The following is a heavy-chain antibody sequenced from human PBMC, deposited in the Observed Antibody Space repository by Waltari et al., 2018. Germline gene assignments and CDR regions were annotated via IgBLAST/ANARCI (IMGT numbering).Heavy chain of an antibody. CDR2: ISYSGST. D-gene: IGHD2-15*01. V-gene: IGHV4-59*01. Sequence: QVQLQESGPGLVKPAETLSLTCTVSGGSISNYYSSWIRPHPGKGLEWIGYISYSGSTTYSPSLKSRVTITVDTSKKQFSLKLNFVTAADTAVYYCARGSEGSYCSGGTCYSYYYMDVWGKGTTVTVSS. CDR1: GGSISNYY. CDR3: ARGSEGSYCSGGTCYSYYYMDV. J-gene: IGHJ6*03.